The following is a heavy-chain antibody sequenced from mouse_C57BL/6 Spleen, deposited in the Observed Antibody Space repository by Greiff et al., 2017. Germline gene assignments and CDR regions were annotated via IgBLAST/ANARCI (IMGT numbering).Heavy chain of an antibody. Sequence: DVQLQESGPGLVKPSQSLSLTCSVTGYSITSGYYWNWIRQFPGNKLEWMGYISYDGSNNYNPSLKNRISITRDTSKNQFFLKLNSVTTEDTATYYCAREGENYGNYFDYWGQGTTLTVSS. CDR3: AREGENYGNYFDY. J-gene: IGHJ2*01. CDR2: ISYDGSN. CDR1: GYSITSGYY. V-gene: IGHV3-6*01. D-gene: IGHD2-1*01.